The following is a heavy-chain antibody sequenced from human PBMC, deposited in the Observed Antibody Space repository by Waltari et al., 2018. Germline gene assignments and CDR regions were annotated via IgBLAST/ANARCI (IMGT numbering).Heavy chain of an antibody. CDR3: GIAAGIDF. CDR2: ISDAGGRI. V-gene: IGHV3-23*01. Sequence: EVHLLESGGGLVQPGGSLRLSCAASGFTFSRYVMHWVRQAPGKGLEWVSSISDAGGRIYYADSVKGRFTISRDNSKNTLFLQMNSLRADDTAVYYCGIAAGIDFWGQGTLVTVSS. J-gene: IGHJ4*02. CDR1: GFTFSRYV.